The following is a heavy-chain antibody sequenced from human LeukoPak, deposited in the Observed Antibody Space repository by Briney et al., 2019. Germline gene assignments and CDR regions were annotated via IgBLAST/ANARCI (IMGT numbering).Heavy chain of an antibody. CDR2: INPNSGGT. V-gene: IGHV1-2*02. Sequence: GASVKVSCKASGYTFTGYYKHWVRQAPGQGLEWMGWINPNSGGTNYAQKFQGRVTMTRDTSISTAYMELSRLRSDDTAVYYCATSVVPVYPFDYWGQGTLVTVSS. CDR3: ATSVVPVYPFDY. D-gene: IGHD2-2*01. J-gene: IGHJ4*02. CDR1: GYTFTGYY.